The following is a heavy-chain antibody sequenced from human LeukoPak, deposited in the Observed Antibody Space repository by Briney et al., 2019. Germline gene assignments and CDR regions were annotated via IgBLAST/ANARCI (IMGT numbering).Heavy chain of an antibody. CDR3: ATPERSDSSGYYY. V-gene: IGHV3-21*04. CDR1: GFTFSSYS. J-gene: IGHJ4*02. D-gene: IGHD3-22*01. Sequence: GGSLRLSCAASGFTFSSYSMNWVRQAPGKGLEWVSSISSSSSYIYYAASVKGRFTISRDNSKNTLYLQMNSLRAEDTAVYYCATPERSDSSGYYYWGQGTLVTVSS. CDR2: ISSSSSYI.